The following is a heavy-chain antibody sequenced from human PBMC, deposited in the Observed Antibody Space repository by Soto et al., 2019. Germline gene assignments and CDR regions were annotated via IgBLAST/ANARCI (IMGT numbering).Heavy chain of an antibody. CDR3: AREGSYSAYNFAHGIQLWSFDF. CDR2: IFSSGST. CDR1: GGSINTFY. Sequence: KASETLSLTCTVSGGSINTFYLSWFRQPAGKGLEWIGRIFSSGSTSFNPSLESRVAMSVDTSKNHFSLNLSSVTAADMAVYYCAREGSYSAYNFAHGIQLWSFDFWGQGALVTVSS. V-gene: IGHV4-4*07. D-gene: IGHD5-12*01. J-gene: IGHJ4*02.